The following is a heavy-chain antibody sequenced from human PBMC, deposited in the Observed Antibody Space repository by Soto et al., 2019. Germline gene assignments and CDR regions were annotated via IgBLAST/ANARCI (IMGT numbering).Heavy chain of an antibody. CDR2: VFSSVSA. J-gene: IGHJ4*02. D-gene: IGHD2-21*02. Sequence: SETLSLTCIISGVSVTSYTWSWVRQPANKGLEWIGRVFSSVSATYNPSLKSRVSISMDTAENRISLKLDSVTAADAGVYFCARDGMTTGDTWGPGTLVTVSS. CDR1: GVSVTSYT. CDR3: ARDGMTTGDT. V-gene: IGHV4-4*07.